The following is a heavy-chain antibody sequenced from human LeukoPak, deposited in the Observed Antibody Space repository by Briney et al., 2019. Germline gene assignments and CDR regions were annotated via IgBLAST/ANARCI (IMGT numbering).Heavy chain of an antibody. CDR2: INSDGSST. V-gene: IGHV3-74*01. Sequence: PGGSLRLSHAASGFTFSSYWMHWVRQAPGKGLVWVSRINSDGSSTSYADSVKGRFTISRDNAKNTLYLQMNSLRAEDTAVYYCARGGPINDSSGYYLGLYSKWGQGTLVTVSS. D-gene: IGHD3-22*01. CDR1: GFTFSSYW. CDR3: ARGGPINDSSGYYLGLYSK. J-gene: IGHJ4*02.